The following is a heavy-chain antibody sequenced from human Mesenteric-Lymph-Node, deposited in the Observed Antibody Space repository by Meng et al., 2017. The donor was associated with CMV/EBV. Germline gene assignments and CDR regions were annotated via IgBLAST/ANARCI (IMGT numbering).Heavy chain of an antibody. CDR3: AKAYTSYSGNDAFDV. CDR2: ISSSGDRT. J-gene: IGHJ3*01. V-gene: IGHV3-23*01. CDR1: GFTFSSYA. D-gene: IGHD5-12*01. Sequence: GGSLRLSCAASGFTFSSYAMHWVRQAPRKGLEWLSYISSSGDRTYYADSVEGRFTVSRDNSKNTLYLQMNSMRAEDTAFYYCAKAYTSYSGNDAFDVWGRGTMVTVSS.